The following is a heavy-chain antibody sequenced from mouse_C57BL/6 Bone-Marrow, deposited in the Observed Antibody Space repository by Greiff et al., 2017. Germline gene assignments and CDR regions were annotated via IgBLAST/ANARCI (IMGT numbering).Heavy chain of an antibody. CDR1: GYTFTDYY. Sequence: VQRVESGPELVKPGASVKISCKASGYTFTDYYINWVKQRPGQGLEWIGWIFPGSGSTYYNEKFKGKATLTVDKSSSTAYMLLSSLTSEDSAVYFCARADLLRYYFDYWGQGTTLTVSS. V-gene: IGHV1-75*01. CDR3: ARADLLRYYFDY. D-gene: IGHD1-1*01. J-gene: IGHJ2*01. CDR2: IFPGSGST.